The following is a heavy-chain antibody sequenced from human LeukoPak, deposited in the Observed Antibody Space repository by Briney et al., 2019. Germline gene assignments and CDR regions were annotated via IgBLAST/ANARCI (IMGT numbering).Heavy chain of an antibody. CDR2: ISGSGGST. Sequence: GGSLRLSCAASGFTFSSYAMSWVRQAPGKGLEWVSAISGSGGSTYYADSVKGRFTISRDNSKNTLYLQMNSLRAEDTAVYYCAKFPLVFWPAKAYFDYWGQGTLVTVSS. J-gene: IGHJ4*02. D-gene: IGHD3/OR15-3a*01. CDR3: AKFPLVFWPAKAYFDY. CDR1: GFTFSSYA. V-gene: IGHV3-23*01.